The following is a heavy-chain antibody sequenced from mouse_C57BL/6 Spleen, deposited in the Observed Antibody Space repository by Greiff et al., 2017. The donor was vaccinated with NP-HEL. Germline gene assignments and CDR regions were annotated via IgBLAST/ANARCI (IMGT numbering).Heavy chain of an antibody. V-gene: IGHV1-55*01. CDR3: ARRCWDPYYFDY. D-gene: IGHD4-1*01. CDR1: GYTFTSYW. J-gene: IGHJ2*01. Sequence: VQLQQSGAELVKPGASVKMSCKASGYTFTSYWITWVKQRPGQGLEWIGDIYPGSGSTNYNEKFKSKATLTVDTSSSTAYMQLSSLTSEDSAVYYCARRCWDPYYFDYWGQGTTLTVSS. CDR2: IYPGSGST.